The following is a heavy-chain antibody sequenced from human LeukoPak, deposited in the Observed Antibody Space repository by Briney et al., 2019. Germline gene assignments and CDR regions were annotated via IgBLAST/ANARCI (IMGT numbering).Heavy chain of an antibody. D-gene: IGHD3-3*02. Sequence: GGSLRLSCAASGFPFSSYTMHWVRQAPGKGLEWVAVISHDGSKKYYAESVKGRFTISRDNSKNTLSLQMNSLRAEDTAVYYCARDGGALYFDYWGQGTLVTVSS. V-gene: IGHV3-30*04. CDR2: ISHDGSKK. CDR3: ARDGGALYFDY. CDR1: GFPFSSYT. J-gene: IGHJ4*02.